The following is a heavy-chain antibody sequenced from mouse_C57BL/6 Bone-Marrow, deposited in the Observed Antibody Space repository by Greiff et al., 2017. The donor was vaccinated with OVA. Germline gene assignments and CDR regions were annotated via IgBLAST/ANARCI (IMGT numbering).Heavy chain of an antibody. CDR1: GYTFTDYY. D-gene: IGHD4-1*01. CDR3: ARSRGTDAMDY. J-gene: IGHJ4*01. Sequence: VKVVESGAELVRPGASVKLSCKASGYTFTDYYINWVKQRPGQGLEWIARIYPGSGNTYYNEKFKGKATLTAEKSSSTAYMQLSSLTSEDSAVYFCARSRGTDAMDYWGQGTSVTVSS. CDR2: IYPGSGNT. V-gene: IGHV1-76*01.